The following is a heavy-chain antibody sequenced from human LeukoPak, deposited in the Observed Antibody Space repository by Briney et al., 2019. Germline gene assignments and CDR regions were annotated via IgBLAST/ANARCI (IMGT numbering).Heavy chain of an antibody. D-gene: IGHD2-15*01. Sequence: ASVKVSCKAAGYTFTGYYMFWVRLAPGQGLEWMGRINPNSGGTNYAQKFQGRVTMTRDTSISTAYMELSRLRSDDTAVYYCARGYCSGGSCYSVENWFDPWGQGTLVTVSS. CDR1: GYTFTGYY. CDR2: INPNSGGT. J-gene: IGHJ5*02. V-gene: IGHV1-2*06. CDR3: ARGYCSGGSCYSVENWFDP.